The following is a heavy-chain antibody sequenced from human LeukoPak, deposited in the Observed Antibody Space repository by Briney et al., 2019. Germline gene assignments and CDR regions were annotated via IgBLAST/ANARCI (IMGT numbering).Heavy chain of an antibody. D-gene: IGHD5-12*01. Sequence: ASVKVSCKASGYTFTTYAMHWVRQAPGQRLEWMGWINAANGNTKYPQKFQGRVTITRDTSASTAYMELSTLRSEDTAVYYCARLRVPGGYDPNYYGMDVWGQGTTVTVSS. CDR2: INAANGNT. J-gene: IGHJ6*02. CDR3: ARLRVPGGYDPNYYGMDV. V-gene: IGHV1-3*01. CDR1: GYTFTTYA.